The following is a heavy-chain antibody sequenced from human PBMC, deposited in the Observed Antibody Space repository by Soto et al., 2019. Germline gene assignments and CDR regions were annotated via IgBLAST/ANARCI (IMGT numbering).Heavy chain of an antibody. CDR3: AADIITMVQGVSFYYYGMDV. Sequence: QMQLVQSGPEVKKPGTSVKVSCKASGFTFTSSAVQWVRQARGQRLEWIGWIVVGSGNTNYAQKFQERVTITRDMSTSTAYMELSSLRSEDTAVYYCAADIITMVQGVSFYYYGMDVWGQGTTVTVSS. D-gene: IGHD3-10*01. J-gene: IGHJ6*02. V-gene: IGHV1-58*01. CDR1: GFTFTSSA. CDR2: IVVGSGNT.